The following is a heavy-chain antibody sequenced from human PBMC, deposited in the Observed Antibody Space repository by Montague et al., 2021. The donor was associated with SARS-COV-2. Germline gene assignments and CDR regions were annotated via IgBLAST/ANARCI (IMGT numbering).Heavy chain of an antibody. J-gene: IGHJ6*02. V-gene: IGHV4-61*02. CDR2: IYTSGST. Sequence: TLSLTCTVSGGSISSGSYYWTWIRQPAGQGLEWIGRIYTSGSTNYNPSLQSRVTTSVDKSKNQFSLKLRSVTAADTAEYYCAREDDNGCYCFRGMDVWGQGTTVTVSS. D-gene: IGHD1-26*01. CDR3: AREDDNGCYCFRGMDV. CDR1: GGSISSGSYY.